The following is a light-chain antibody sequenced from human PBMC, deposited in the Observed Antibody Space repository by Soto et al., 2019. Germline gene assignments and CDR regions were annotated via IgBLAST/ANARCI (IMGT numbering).Light chain of an antibody. CDR1: HSVSSN. J-gene: IGKJ5*01. Sequence: EIVMTQSPATLSVTPGERATLSCRASHSVSSNLAWYQQKPGQAPRLLIYGASTRATGIPARFSGSGSGTEFTITISSLQSEDFAVYYCQQYNNWPPITFGQGTRLEIK. CDR2: GAS. CDR3: QQYNNWPPIT. V-gene: IGKV3-15*01.